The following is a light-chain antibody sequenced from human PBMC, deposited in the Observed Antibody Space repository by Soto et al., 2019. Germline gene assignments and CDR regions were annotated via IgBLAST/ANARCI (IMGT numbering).Light chain of an antibody. V-gene: IGLV2-8*01. CDR1: SSDVGGYNF. CDR2: EVS. J-gene: IGLJ2*01. Sequence: QSALTQPPSASGSPGQSVTISCTGTSSDVGGYNFVSWYQQHPGKAPKLMIYEVSKRPSGVPDRFPGSKSGNTASLTVSGLQAEDEADYYCSSYAGGNNLVFGGGTKVTVL. CDR3: SSYAGGNNLV.